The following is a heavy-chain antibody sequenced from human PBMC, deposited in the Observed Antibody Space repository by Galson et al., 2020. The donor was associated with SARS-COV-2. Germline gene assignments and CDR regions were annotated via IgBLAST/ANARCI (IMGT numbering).Heavy chain of an antibody. CDR2: IDPSDSYT. CDR3: ASHDGVAYTSGVREDYHDGMDV. Sequence: HGESLKISCKGSGYFFTSFWISWVRQMPGRGLEWMGRIDPSDSYTNYRPSFQGDVTIPADKSTSTPYLQWSSLKASDTAIYYCASHDGVAYTSGVREDYHDGMDVWGKGTTVTVSS. D-gene: IGHD6-25*01. CDR1: GYFFTSFW. V-gene: IGHV5-10-1*01. J-gene: IGHJ6*04.